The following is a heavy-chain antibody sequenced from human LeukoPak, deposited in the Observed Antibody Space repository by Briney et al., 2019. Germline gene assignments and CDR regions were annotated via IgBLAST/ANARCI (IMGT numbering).Heavy chain of an antibody. D-gene: IGHD2-2*02. V-gene: IGHV1-2*02. Sequence: GASVKVSCKASGYTFTGYYMHWVRQAPGQGLEWMGWINPNSGGTNYAQKFQGRVTMTRDTSISTAYMELSRLRSDDTAVYYCARANPYRPDCGSTSCYTPYDAFDIWGQGTMVTVSS. J-gene: IGHJ3*02. CDR2: INPNSGGT. CDR1: GYTFTGYY. CDR3: ARANPYRPDCGSTSCYTPYDAFDI.